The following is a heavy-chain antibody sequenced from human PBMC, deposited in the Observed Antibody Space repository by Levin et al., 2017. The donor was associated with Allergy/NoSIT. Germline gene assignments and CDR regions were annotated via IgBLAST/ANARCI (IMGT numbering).Heavy chain of an antibody. CDR2: ISAGGNYI. J-gene: IGHJ6*02. V-gene: IGHV3-21*01. Sequence: GESLKISCAASGILFSSYDMNWVRQAPGKGLEWVSSISAGGNYIYYADSVKGRFTISRDNAKNSLFLQMNSLRAEDTAVYYCASWTMYHYDRSAFDYFYYAMDVWGQGTTVTVSS. D-gene: IGHD3-22*01. CDR3: ASWTMYHYDRSAFDYFYYAMDV. CDR1: GILFSSYD.